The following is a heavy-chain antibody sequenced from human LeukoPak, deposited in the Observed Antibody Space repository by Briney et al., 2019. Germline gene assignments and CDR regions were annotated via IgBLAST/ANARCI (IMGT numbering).Heavy chain of an antibody. D-gene: IGHD3-10*01. J-gene: IGHJ5*02. V-gene: IGHV4-39*01. CDR3: ARAMVLEGWFDP. CDR1: RGSISGTGFY. Sequence: PSETLSLTCTVSRGSISGTGFYWAWIRQPPGKGLEWIGSIFYNGNTYHNPSLKGRVTMSVDTSKEQFSLKLSSVTAADTAVYYCARAMVLEGWFDPWGQGILVIVSS. CDR2: IFYNGNT.